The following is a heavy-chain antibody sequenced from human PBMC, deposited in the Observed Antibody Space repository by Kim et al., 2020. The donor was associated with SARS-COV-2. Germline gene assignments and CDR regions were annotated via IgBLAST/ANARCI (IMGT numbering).Heavy chain of an antibody. CDR3: ARPHGLHYYYGMDV. Sequence: ASVKVSCKASGYTFTGYYMHWVRQAPGQGLEWMGRINPNSGGTNYAQKFQGRVTMTRDTSISTAYMELSRLRSDDTAVYYCARPHGLHYYYGMDVWGQGTTVTVSS. V-gene: IGHV1-2*06. J-gene: IGHJ6*02. D-gene: IGHD3-10*01. CDR2: INPNSGGT. CDR1: GYTFTGYY.